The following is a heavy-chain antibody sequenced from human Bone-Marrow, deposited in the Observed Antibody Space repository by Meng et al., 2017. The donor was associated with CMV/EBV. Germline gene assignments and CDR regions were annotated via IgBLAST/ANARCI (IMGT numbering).Heavy chain of an antibody. J-gene: IGHJ6*02. Sequence: GESLKISCAASGFTFSSYWMHWVRQAPGKGLVWVSRINSDGSSTSYADSVKGRFTISRDNAKNTLYLQMNSLRAEDTAVYYCAKDQYDFWSGYPFYYYGMDVWGQGTTVTVSS. CDR1: GFTFSSYW. V-gene: IGHV3-74*01. CDR3: AKDQYDFWSGYPFYYYGMDV. D-gene: IGHD3-3*01. CDR2: INSDGSST.